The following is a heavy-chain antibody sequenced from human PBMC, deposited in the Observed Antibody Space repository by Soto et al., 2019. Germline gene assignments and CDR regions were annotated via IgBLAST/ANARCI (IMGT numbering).Heavy chain of an antibody. CDR3: ARLHPYYYDSSGYYCYAFDI. D-gene: IGHD3-22*01. Sequence: QVQLQESGPGLVKPSETLSLTCTVSGGSVSSGSYYWSWIRQPPGKGLEWIGYIYYSGSTNYNPSLKSRVTISVDTSKNQFSLKLSSVTAADTAVYYCARLHPYYYDSSGYYCYAFDIWGQGTMVTVSS. J-gene: IGHJ3*02. V-gene: IGHV4-61*01. CDR2: IYYSGST. CDR1: GGSVSSGSYY.